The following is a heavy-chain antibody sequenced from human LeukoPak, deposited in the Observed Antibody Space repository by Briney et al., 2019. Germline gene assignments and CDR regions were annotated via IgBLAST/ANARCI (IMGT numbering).Heavy chain of an antibody. CDR2: ISYDGSNK. D-gene: IGHD3-22*01. V-gene: IGHV3-30-3*01. J-gene: IGHJ4*02. CDR1: GFTFSSYA. CDR3: ARGYLPYYYDSSGYFY. Sequence: GGSLRLSCAGSGFTFSSYAMHWVRQAPGKGLEWVAVISYDGSNKYYADSVKGRFTISRDNSKNTLYLQMNSLRAEDTAVYYCARGYLPYYYDSSGYFYWGQGTLVTVSS.